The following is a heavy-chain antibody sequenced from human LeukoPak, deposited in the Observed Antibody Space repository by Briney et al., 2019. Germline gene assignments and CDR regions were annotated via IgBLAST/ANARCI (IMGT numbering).Heavy chain of an antibody. CDR1: GYSINSGYY. V-gene: IGHV4-38-2*02. CDR3: VRDAPYRITNMDV. J-gene: IGHJ6*03. CDR2: VYHTGTA. Sequence: SETLSLTCAVSGYSINSGYYWGWIRQPPGGVLEWIESVYHTGTAYYNPSLESRATISLDRSKNQVSLKVSPLTAADTAVYYCVRDAPYRITNMDVWGKATTVTVSS.